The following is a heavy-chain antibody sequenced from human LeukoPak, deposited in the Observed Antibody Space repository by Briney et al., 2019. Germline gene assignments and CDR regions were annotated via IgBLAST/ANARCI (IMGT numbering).Heavy chain of an antibody. V-gene: IGHV3-23*01. CDR1: GFTFSSYA. CDR3: AEHYFYDSSGYQQYYFDY. D-gene: IGHD3-22*01. CDR2: ISNSGGST. J-gene: IGHJ4*02. Sequence: GGSLRLPCAASGFTFSSYAMSWVRQAPGKGLEWVSGISNSGGSTYYADSVKGRFTISRDNSKDTLYLQMNSLRAEDTAVYYCAEHYFYDSSGYQQYYFDYWGQGTLVTVSS.